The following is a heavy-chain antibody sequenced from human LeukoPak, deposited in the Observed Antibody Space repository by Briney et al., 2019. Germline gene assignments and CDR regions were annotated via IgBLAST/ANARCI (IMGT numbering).Heavy chain of an antibody. J-gene: IGHJ4*02. Sequence: ASLRVSCKASGYTFTGYYIHYVGQAGGPPVGGWGGINPNIGDTKYAQTFQGRVTMTRDTSISTAYMELSRLRSDDTPVYYCARQSLRNFDYWGEGTLVTVSS. CDR1: GYTFTGYY. CDR3: ARQSLRNFDY. V-gene: IGHV1-2*02. CDR2: INPNIGDT. D-gene: IGHD5/OR15-5a*01.